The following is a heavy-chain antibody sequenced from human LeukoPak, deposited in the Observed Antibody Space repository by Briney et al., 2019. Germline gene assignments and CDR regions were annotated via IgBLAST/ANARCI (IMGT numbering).Heavy chain of an antibody. V-gene: IGHV3-23*01. Sequence: GGSLKLSCAASGLTFTNYGMTWVRQAPGKGLEWVSSISGDGSDTYYADSVKGRFTISRDNSKNTLYVQMVSLRAEDTATYYCAGSRGWWAHDSWGQGTLVTVSS. D-gene: IGHD6-19*01. J-gene: IGHJ4*02. CDR2: ISGDGSDT. CDR1: GLTFTNYG. CDR3: AGSRGWWAHDS.